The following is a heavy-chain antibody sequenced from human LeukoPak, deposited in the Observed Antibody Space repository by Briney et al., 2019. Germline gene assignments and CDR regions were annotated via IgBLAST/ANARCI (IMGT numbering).Heavy chain of an antibody. CDR3: ARAVLNYYDSSGYHWFDP. J-gene: IGHJ5*02. D-gene: IGHD3-22*01. V-gene: IGHV4-4*07. Sequence: PSETLSLTCTVSGGSISSYYWSWIRQPAGKGLEWIGRIYTSGSTSYNPSLKSRVTMSVDTSKNQFSLKLSSVTAADTAVYYCARAVLNYYDSSGYHWFDPWGQGTLVTVSS. CDR2: IYTSGST. CDR1: GGSISSYY.